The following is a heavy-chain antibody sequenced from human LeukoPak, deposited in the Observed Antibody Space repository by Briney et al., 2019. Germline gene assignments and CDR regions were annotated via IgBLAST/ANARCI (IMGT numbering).Heavy chain of an antibody. Sequence: GGSLRLSCAASGFTFSSYSMNWVRQAPGKGLEWVSAISGSGGSTYYADSVKGRFTISRDNSKNTLYLQMNSLRAEDTAVYYCARGSMVRGVIILDYWGQGTLVTVSS. J-gene: IGHJ4*02. D-gene: IGHD3-10*01. V-gene: IGHV3-23*01. CDR2: ISGSGGST. CDR3: ARGSMVRGVIILDY. CDR1: GFTFSSYS.